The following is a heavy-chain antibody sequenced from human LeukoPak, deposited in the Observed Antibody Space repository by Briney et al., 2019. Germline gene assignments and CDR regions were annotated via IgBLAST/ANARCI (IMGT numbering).Heavy chain of an antibody. CDR3: ASGTTDIVVVPATLRNYYFDY. CDR1: GYTFTSYA. V-gene: IGHV1-18*01. J-gene: IGHJ4*02. CDR2: ISAYNGNT. D-gene: IGHD2-2*01. Sequence: ASVKVSCKASGYTFTSYAMNWVRQAPGQGLEWMGWISAYNGNTNYAQKLQGRVTMTTDISTSTAYMELSSLRSEDTAVYYCASGTTDIVVVPATLRNYYFDYWGQGTLVTVSS.